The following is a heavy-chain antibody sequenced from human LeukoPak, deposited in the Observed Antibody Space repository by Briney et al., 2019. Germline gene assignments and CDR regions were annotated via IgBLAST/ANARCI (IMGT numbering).Heavy chain of an antibody. D-gene: IGHD1-26*01. Sequence: GGSLRLSCTASGITFNYYTMNWVRQAPGKGLEWVGLIKNKHEHQATDYAAPVRERFIITRDDSSSTLFLQMNSLKTEDTAVYYCVTDANRILGARGTGYWGQGILVTVSS. CDR1: GITFNYYT. CDR3: VTDANRILGARGTGY. V-gene: IGHV3-15*07. CDR2: IKNKHEHQAT. J-gene: IGHJ4*02.